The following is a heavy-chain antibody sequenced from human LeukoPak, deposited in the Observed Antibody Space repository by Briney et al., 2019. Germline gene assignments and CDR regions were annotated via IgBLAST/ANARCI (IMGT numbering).Heavy chain of an antibody. J-gene: IGHJ4*02. CDR2: INSDGSST. Sequence: GGSLRLSCAASGFTFSSYWMHWVRQAPGKGLVWVSRINSDGSSTSYADSVKGRFTISRDNAKNSLYLQMNSLRAGDTAVYYCGRGGTYSSSWLRIDYWGQGTLVTVSS. V-gene: IGHV3-74*01. D-gene: IGHD6-13*01. CDR3: GRGGTYSSSWLRIDY. CDR1: GFTFSSYW.